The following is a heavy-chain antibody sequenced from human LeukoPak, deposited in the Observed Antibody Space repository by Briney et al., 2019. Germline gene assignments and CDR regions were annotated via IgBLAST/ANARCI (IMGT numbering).Heavy chain of an antibody. J-gene: IGHJ6*02. D-gene: IGHD2-15*01. Sequence: SETLSLTCIVSAGSISSYYWSWIRQPPGKGLERIGYINYSGSTNYNPSLKSRVTISVDTSKNQFSLKLSSVTAADTAVYYCARDLSGYCSGGGCYSDYYYGLDVWGQGTTVTVS. V-gene: IGHV4-59*01. CDR1: AGSISSYY. CDR2: INYSGST. CDR3: ARDLSGYCSGGGCYSDYYYGLDV.